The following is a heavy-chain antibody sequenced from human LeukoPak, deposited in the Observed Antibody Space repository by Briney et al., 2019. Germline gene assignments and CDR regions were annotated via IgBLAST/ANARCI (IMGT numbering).Heavy chain of an antibody. D-gene: IGHD3-10*01. CDR1: GYTFTSYG. Sequence: VASVKVSCKASGYTFTSYGISWVRQAPGQGLEWMGWINTNTGNPAYAQGFTGRFVFSLDTSVNTAHLQISSLKAEDSAAYYCATLRDSTTFYSGSGSPLDYWGQXTLVTVSS. CDR3: ATLRDSTTFYSGSGSPLDY. J-gene: IGHJ4*02. CDR2: INTNTGNP. V-gene: IGHV7-4-1*02.